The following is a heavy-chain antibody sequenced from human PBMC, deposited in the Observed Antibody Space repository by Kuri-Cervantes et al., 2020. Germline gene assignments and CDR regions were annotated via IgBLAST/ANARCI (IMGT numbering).Heavy chain of an antibody. V-gene: IGHV5-51*01. J-gene: IGHJ2*01. CDR3: ARRGGDPRVGLWGEAGNWYFDL. CDR1: GYSFTSYW. D-gene: IGHD4-17*01. CDR2: IYPGDSDT. Sequence: KVSCKGSGYSFTSYWIGWVRQMPGKGLEWMGIIYPGDSDTRYSPSFQGQVTISADKSISTAYLQWSSLKASDTATYYCARRGGDPRVGLWGEAGNWYFDLWGRGTLVTVSS.